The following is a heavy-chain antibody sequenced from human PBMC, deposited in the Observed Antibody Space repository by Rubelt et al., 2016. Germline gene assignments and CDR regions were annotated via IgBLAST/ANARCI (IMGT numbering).Heavy chain of an antibody. J-gene: IGHJ4*02. Sequence: RQAPGKGLEWVGRIKSKTDGGTTDYAAPVKGRFTISRDDSKNTAYLQMNSLKTEDTAVYYCTTQNDYGDYWGQGTLVTVSS. CDR2: IKSKTDGGTT. V-gene: IGHV3-15*01. CDR3: TTQNDYGDY.